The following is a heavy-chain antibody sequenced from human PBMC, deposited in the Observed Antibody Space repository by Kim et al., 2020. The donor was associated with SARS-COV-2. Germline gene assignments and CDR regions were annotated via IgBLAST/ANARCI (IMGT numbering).Heavy chain of an antibody. Sequence: SETLSLTCTVSGGSISSYYWSWIRQPPGKGLEWIGYIYYSGSTNYNPSLKSRVTISVDTSKNQFTMKLSSVTAADTAVYYCARDHREWLQYTANWYFCLCGPGSLVTVSS. CDR3: ARDHREWLQYTANWYFCL. CDR2: IYYSGST. J-gene: IGHJ2*01. CDR1: GGSISSYY. V-gene: IGHV4-59*01. D-gene: IGHD3-3*01.